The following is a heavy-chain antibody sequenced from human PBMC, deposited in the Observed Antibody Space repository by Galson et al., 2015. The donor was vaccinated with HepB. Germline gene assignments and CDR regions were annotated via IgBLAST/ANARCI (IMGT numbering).Heavy chain of an antibody. CDR2: ISGSGGST. CDR1: GFTFSSYA. D-gene: IGHD6-19*01. J-gene: IGHJ6*02. Sequence: SLRLSCAASGFTFSSYAMSWVRQAPGKGLEWVSAISGSGGSTYYADSVKGRFTISRDNSKNTLYLQMNSLRAEDTAVYYCAKKIAVGPLDYYYGMDVWGQGTTVTVSS. V-gene: IGHV3-23*01. CDR3: AKKIAVGPLDYYYGMDV.